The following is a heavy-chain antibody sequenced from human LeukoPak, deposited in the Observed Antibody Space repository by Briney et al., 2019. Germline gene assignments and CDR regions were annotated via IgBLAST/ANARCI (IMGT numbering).Heavy chain of an antibody. D-gene: IGHD5-18*01. CDR3: ARDGKGGYSYGSTSPFDY. Sequence: GASVKVSCKASGYTFTSYGISWVRQAPGQGLAWMGWISAYNGNTNYAQKLQGRVTMTTDTSTSTAYMELRSLRSDDTAVYYCARDGKGGYSYGSTSPFDYWGQGTLVTVSS. V-gene: IGHV1-18*01. CDR2: ISAYNGNT. J-gene: IGHJ4*02. CDR1: GYTFTSYG.